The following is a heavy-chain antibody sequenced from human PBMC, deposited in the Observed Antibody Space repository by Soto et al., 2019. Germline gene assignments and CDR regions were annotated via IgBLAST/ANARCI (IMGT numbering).Heavy chain of an antibody. CDR3: ARSDGRY. J-gene: IGHJ4*02. CDR2: IYYSGST. CDR1: GGSVSGGSYY. Sequence: PSETLSLTCTVSGGSVSGGSYYWNWIRQPPGKGLEWIGYIYYSGSTNYNPSLKSRVTISVDTSKNQFSLKLSSVTAADTAVYYCARSDGRYWGQGTLVTVSS. V-gene: IGHV4-61*01.